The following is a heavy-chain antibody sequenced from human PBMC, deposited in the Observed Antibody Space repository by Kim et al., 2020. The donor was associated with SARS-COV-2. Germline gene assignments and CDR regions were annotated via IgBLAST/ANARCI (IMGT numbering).Heavy chain of an antibody. V-gene: IGHV3-7*01. Sequence: VDSGKGRFTISSDNAKNSLYLQMNSLRAEDTAVYYCAREDYDFWSGYYDYWGQGTLVTVSS. CDR3: AREDYDFWSGYYDY. D-gene: IGHD3-3*01. J-gene: IGHJ4*02.